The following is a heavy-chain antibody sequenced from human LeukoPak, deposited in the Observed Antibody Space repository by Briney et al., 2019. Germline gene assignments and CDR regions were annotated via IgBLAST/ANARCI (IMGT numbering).Heavy chain of an antibody. CDR3: ARGPAYGSRSDFLDY. J-gene: IGHJ4*02. CDR2: INKDGSKK. D-gene: IGHD3-10*01. CDR1: EFTFSDYW. V-gene: IGHV3-7*01. Sequence: QSGGSLRLSCAASEFTFSDYWMTWVRLVPGKGLEWVADINKDGSKKNQLDSVKGRFTISRDNAKNSLYLQMNSLRAEDTAVYYCARGPAYGSRSDFLDYWGQGTLVTVSS.